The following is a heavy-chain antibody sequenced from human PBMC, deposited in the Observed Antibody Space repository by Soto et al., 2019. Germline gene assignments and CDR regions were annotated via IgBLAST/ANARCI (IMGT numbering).Heavy chain of an antibody. D-gene: IGHD6-13*01. Sequence: EVQLVESGGGLVQPGGSLRLSCVDSGFTFSSYWMSWVRQAPVKGLEWVGNIKQDGSEENYVDSVKGRFTISRDNAKNSMYLQMNSLSAEDTAVYYCARIAASGRGWDVWGQGTTVGVSS. CDR2: IKQDGSEE. CDR1: GFTFSSYW. V-gene: IGHV3-7*01. J-gene: IGHJ6*02. CDR3: ARIAASGRGWDV.